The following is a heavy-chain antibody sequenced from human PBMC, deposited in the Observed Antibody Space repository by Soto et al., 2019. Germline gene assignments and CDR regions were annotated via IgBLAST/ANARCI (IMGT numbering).Heavy chain of an antibody. V-gene: IGHV1-69*01. CDR2: IIPIFGTA. J-gene: IGHJ4*02. Sequence: QVQLVQSGAEVKTPGSSVKVSCKASGGTFSSYAISWVRQAPGQGLEWMGGIIPIFGTANYAQKFQGRVTITADESTSTAYMELSRLRSEDTAVYYCARGRDIVVVPAGFDYWGQGTLVTVSS. CDR1: GGTFSSYA. D-gene: IGHD2-2*01. CDR3: ARGRDIVVVPAGFDY.